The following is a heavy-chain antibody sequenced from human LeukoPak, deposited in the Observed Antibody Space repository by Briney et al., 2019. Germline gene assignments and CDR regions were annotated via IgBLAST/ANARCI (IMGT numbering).Heavy chain of an antibody. Sequence: GAPVKVSCKVSGYTLTELSMHWVRQAPGKGLEWMGGFDPEDGETIYAQKFQGRVTMTEDTSTDTAYMELSSLRSEDTAVYYCATVGNYYDSSGYYVYWGQGTLVTVSS. V-gene: IGHV1-24*01. J-gene: IGHJ4*02. CDR1: GYTLTELS. D-gene: IGHD3-22*01. CDR3: ATVGNYYDSSGYYVY. CDR2: FDPEDGET.